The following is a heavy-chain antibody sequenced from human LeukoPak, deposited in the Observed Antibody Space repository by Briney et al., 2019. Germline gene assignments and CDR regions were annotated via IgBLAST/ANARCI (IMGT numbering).Heavy chain of an antibody. CDR1: GYTLTELS. D-gene: IGHD6-19*01. CDR2: FDPEDGET. Sequence: ASVKVSCKVSGYTLTELSMHWVRQAPGKGLEWMGGFDPEDGETIYAQKFQGRVTMTEDTSTDTAYMELSSLRSEDTAVYYCATGHSSGGHDALDIWGQGTMVTVSS. CDR3: ATGHSSGGHDALDI. V-gene: IGHV1-24*01. J-gene: IGHJ3*02.